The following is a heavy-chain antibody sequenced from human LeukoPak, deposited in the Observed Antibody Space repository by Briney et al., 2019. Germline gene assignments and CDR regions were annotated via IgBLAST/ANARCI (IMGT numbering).Heavy chain of an antibody. V-gene: IGHV1-69*13. D-gene: IGHD3-22*01. CDR2: IIPIFGTA. CDR1: GGTFSSYA. J-gene: IGHJ4*02. Sequence: SVKVSCKASGGTFSSYAISWVRQAPGQGLEWMGGIIPIFGTANYAQKFQGRVTITADEPTSTAYMELSSLRSEDTAVYYCATRGDSSGYYFDYWGQGTLVTVSS. CDR3: ATRGDSSGYYFDY.